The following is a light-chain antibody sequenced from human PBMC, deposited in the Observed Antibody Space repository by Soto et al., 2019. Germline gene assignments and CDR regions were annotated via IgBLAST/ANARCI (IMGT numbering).Light chain of an antibody. CDR3: LQHNNFPLT. V-gene: IGKV1-17*03. CDR2: DAS. Sequence: DIQMTQSPSAMSASVGDRVTITCRASKAISNHLFWFQRKPGKVPKRLIYDASSLQTGVPSRFSGSGSGTDFTLTISSLQPEDFATYYCLQHNNFPLTFGQGTRLEAK. CDR1: KAISNH. J-gene: IGKJ5*01.